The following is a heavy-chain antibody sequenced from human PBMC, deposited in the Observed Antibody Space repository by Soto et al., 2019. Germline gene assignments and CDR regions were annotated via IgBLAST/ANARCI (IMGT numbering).Heavy chain of an antibody. Sequence: GGSLRLSCAASGFMFSSHAMSWVRQAPGKGLDWVSAISGSGGSTYYADSVKGRFTISRDNSKNTLYLQMNSLRAEDTAVYYCAKDLFVGNDVFEFGYYFDDWGQGTLVTVSS. CDR3: AKDLFVGNDVFEFGYYFDD. CDR2: ISGSGGST. CDR1: GFMFSSHA. J-gene: IGHJ4*02. D-gene: IGHD1-1*01. V-gene: IGHV3-23*01.